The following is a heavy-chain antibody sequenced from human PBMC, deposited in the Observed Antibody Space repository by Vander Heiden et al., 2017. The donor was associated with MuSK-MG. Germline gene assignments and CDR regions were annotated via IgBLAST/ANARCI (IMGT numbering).Heavy chain of an antibody. J-gene: IGHJ3*01. V-gene: IGHV1-46*01. CDR2: IDPRGGAT. CDR1: GYIFTTYF. Sequence: QVQLVQSGAEVKKPGASVKVSCKASGYIFTTYFVHWLRQAPGPGLEWVGYIDPRGGATDYARKFQGRVTMTRDTSTSTIYVELSSLKSDDTAVYYCARGPATGAFDFWGQGTMVTGSA. D-gene: IGHD2-15*01. CDR3: ARGPATGAFDF.